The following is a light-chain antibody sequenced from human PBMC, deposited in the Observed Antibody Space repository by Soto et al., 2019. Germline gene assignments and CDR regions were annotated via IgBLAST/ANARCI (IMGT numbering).Light chain of an antibody. J-gene: IGLJ1*01. CDR1: SSDVGGYNY. CDR2: DVS. CDR3: CSYAGSYTGV. Sequence: QSVLTQPRSVSGSPGQSVTISCTGTSSDVGGYNYVSWYQQHPGKAPKLMIYDVSKRPSGVPDRFSGSKSGNTASLTISGLQVEDEADYYCCSYAGSYTGVFGTGTKLTVL. V-gene: IGLV2-11*01.